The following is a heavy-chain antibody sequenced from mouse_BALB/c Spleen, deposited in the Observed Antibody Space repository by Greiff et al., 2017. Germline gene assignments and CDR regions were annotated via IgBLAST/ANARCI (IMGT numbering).Heavy chain of an antibody. CDR2: IYPYNGGT. CDR1: GYTFTDYN. D-gene: IGHD2-4*01. CDR3: ARLGDYDWYFDV. Sequence: EVQLQQSGPELVKPGASVKISCKASGYTFTDYNMHWVKQSHGKSLEWIGYIYPYNGGTGYNQKFKSKATLTVDNSSSTAYMELRSLTSEDSAVYYCARLGDYDWYFDVWGAGTTVTVSS. J-gene: IGHJ1*01. V-gene: IGHV1S29*02.